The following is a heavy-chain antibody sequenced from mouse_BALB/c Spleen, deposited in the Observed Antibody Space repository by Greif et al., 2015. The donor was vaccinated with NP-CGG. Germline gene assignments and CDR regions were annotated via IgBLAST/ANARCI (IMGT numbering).Heavy chain of an antibody. CDR1: GFTFSSYG. J-gene: IGHJ3*01. CDR3: ATGFAY. V-gene: IGHV5-6-3*01. Sequence: EVKVVESGGGLVQPGGSLKLSCAASGFTFSSYGMSWVRQTPDKRLELVATINSNGGSTYYPDSVKGRFTISRDNAKNTLYLQMSSLKSEDTAMYYCATGFAYWGHGTLVTVSA. CDR2: INSNGGST.